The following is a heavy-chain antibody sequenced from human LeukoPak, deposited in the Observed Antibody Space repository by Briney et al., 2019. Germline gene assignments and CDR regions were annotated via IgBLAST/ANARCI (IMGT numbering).Heavy chain of an antibody. CDR1: GFTLSSYA. V-gene: IGHV3-23*01. CDR3: AKDGRATITFDY. D-gene: IGHD5-24*01. J-gene: IGHJ4*02. Sequence: QPRGSLRLSCSASGFTLSSYALSWVRQVPGKGLEWVSVISGSGDTTVYADSVKGRFTVSRDNYKNTVYLQMSSLRAEDSAVYYCAKDGRATITFDYWGQGTLVTVSS. CDR2: ISGSGDTT.